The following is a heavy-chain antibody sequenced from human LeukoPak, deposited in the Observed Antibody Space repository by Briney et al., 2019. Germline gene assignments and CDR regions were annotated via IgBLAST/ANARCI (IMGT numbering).Heavy chain of an antibody. CDR3: ARDLTEIPCFDP. CDR2: IYYSGST. J-gene: IGHJ5*02. D-gene: IGHD1-14*01. CDR1: GGSISSYY. Sequence: PSETLSLTCTVSGGSISSYYWSWIRQPPGKGLEWIGYIYYSGSTNYNPSLKSRVTISVDTSKNQFSLKLSSVTAADPAVYYCARDLTEIPCFDPGGRGPRVTVSS. V-gene: IGHV4-59*01.